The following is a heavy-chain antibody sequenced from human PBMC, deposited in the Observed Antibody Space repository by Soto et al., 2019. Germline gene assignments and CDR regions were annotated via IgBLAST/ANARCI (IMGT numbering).Heavy chain of an antibody. D-gene: IGHD2-2*01. CDR1: GGTFSSYT. CDR2: IIPILGIA. CDR3: ARAVEAIYYSGLDV. Sequence: SVKVSCKASGGTFSSYTISWVRQAPGQGLEWMGRIIPILGIANYAQKFQGRVTITADKSASTAYMELSSLRSEDTAVYYCARAVEAIYYSGLDVWGQGTTVTVSS. J-gene: IGHJ6*02. V-gene: IGHV1-69*02.